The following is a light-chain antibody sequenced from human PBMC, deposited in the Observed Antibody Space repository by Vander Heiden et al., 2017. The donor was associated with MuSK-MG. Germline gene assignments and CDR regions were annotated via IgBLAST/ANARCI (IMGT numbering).Light chain of an antibody. CDR2: AAS. V-gene: IGKV1-39*01. CDR3: QQSYSTPPYT. CDR1: QSISSY. Sequence: DIHMTQSPSSVSASVGDRVTITCRASQSISSYLNWYQQKPGKAPKLLIYAASSLQSGVPSRFSGSGSGTDFTLTISSLQPEDFATYYCQQSYSTPPYTFGQGTKLEIK. J-gene: IGKJ2*01.